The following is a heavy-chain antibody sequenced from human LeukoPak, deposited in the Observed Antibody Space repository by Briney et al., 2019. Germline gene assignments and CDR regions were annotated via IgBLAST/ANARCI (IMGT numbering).Heavy chain of an antibody. CDR1: GFTLSTYS. CDR2: ISSTSNTI. CDR3: ARDSLRYDY. Sequence: GGSLRLSCAASGFTLSTYSMNWVRQAPGKGLEWVSYISSTSNTIYYAGSVKGRFTISRDNAKNSLYLQMNSLRDDDTAVYYCARDSLRYDYWGQGTLVTVSS. V-gene: IGHV3-48*02. D-gene: IGHD3-16*02. J-gene: IGHJ4*02.